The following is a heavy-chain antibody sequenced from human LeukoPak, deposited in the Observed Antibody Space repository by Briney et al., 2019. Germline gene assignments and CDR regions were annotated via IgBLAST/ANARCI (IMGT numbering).Heavy chain of an antibody. CDR1: GGSISNYF. D-gene: IGHD2/OR15-2a*01. Sequence: ASETLSLTCTVSGGSISNYFWACIRQPPGKGLEWIGYISKSGGTSYNTSFKSRLTISVDTSKDQFSLRLESVTAADTAVYYCARRPRSMAYYFDYWGQGILVTVSS. CDR2: ISKSGGT. CDR3: ARRPRSMAYYFDY. J-gene: IGHJ4*02. V-gene: IGHV4-59*08.